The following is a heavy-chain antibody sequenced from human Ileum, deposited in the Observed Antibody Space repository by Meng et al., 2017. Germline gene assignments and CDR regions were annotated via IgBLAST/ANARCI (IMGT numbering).Heavy chain of an antibody. CDR2: IAPETHGGTT. D-gene: IGHD3-16*01. CDR3: TTLYRLDP. V-gene: IGHV3-15*04. CDR1: GFRFNTSW. Sequence: VQRVGLWGDLQKPGGSLRVSWAASGFRFNTSWMHWVRQAPGKGLEWVGRIAPETHGGTTDYATPVEGRFTISRSDSKNMLYLQMNSLKIEDTAVYYCTTLYRLDPWGQGTLVTVSS. J-gene: IGHJ5*02.